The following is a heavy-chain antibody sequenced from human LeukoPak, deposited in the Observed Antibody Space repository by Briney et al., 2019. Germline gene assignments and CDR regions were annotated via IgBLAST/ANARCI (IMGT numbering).Heavy chain of an antibody. J-gene: IGHJ3*02. Sequence: GGSLRLSCAASGFTFDTYGMSWVRQAPGKGLEWVSSISSSSSYIYYADSVKGRFTISRDNAKNSLYLQMNSLRAEDTAVYYCARDGAIVGASPPVDAFDIWGQGTMVTVSS. D-gene: IGHD1-26*01. CDR2: ISSSSSYI. CDR1: GFTFDTYG. V-gene: IGHV3-21*01. CDR3: ARDGAIVGASPPVDAFDI.